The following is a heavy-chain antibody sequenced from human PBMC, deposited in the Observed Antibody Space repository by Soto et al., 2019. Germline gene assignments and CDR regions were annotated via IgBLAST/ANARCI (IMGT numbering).Heavy chain of an antibody. D-gene: IGHD3-22*01. CDR2: IYYSGST. CDR1: GGSISSGGYY. CDR3: ARATYYYDSSGEDYFDY. Sequence: QVQLQESGPGLVKPSQTLSLTCTVSGGSISSGGYYWSWIRQHPGKGLEWIGYIYYSGSTYYNPSLKRRVTISVDTSKTRFSLKLSSVTAADTAVYYCARATYYYDSSGEDYFDYWGQGTLVTVSS. J-gene: IGHJ4*02. V-gene: IGHV4-31*03.